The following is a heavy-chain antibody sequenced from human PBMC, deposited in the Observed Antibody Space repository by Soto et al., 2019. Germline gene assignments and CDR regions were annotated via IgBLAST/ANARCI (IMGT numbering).Heavy chain of an antibody. V-gene: IGHV1-46*01. J-gene: IGHJ4*02. CDR3: ARDQGTDCSIGGCYWGYFDY. CDR1: GYTFTKYQ. Sequence: QVQLVQSGAEVKEPGASVKVSCKTSGYTFTKYQMHWVRQAPGQGLEWMGIINTGNTNTRYAQKFQGRVTMTRDTSTSTVYMEVNSLTSDDTAVYFCARDQGTDCSIGGCYWGYFDYWGQGTLVSVSS. CDR2: INTGNTNT. D-gene: IGHD2-15*01.